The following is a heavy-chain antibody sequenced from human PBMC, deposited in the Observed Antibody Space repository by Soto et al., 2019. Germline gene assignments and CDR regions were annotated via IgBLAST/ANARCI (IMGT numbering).Heavy chain of an antibody. V-gene: IGHV3-30-3*01. J-gene: IGHJ6*02. CDR2: ISYDGSNK. CDR3: ARGGARSYWLNYYAMDV. Sequence: QVQLVESGGGVVQPGRSLRLSCAASGFTFSSYAMHWVRQAPGKGLEWVAVISYDGSNKYYADSVKGRFTISRDNSKNPLYRQMNSRRADDTAVYYWARGGARSYWLNYYAMDVWGQGTTVTVSS. CDR1: GFTFSSYA. D-gene: IGHD1-26*01.